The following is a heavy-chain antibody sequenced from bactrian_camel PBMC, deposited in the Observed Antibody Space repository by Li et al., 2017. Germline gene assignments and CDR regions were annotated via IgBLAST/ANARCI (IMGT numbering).Heavy chain of an antibody. CDR2: IDTAGAP. D-gene: IGHD7*01. CDR3: AATPDRCELFWVAGGFNRVTY. J-gene: IGHJ4*01. Sequence: HVQLVESGGGSVQAGGSLTLSCAASGYIYTCMRWFRQAPGKEREGVAAIDTAGAPTCTYSVKGRFTISQDNAKNTVYLQMNSLKPEDTAMYYCAATPDRCELFWVAGGFNRVTYWSQGTQVTVS. CDR1: GYIYTC. V-gene: IGHV3S53*01.